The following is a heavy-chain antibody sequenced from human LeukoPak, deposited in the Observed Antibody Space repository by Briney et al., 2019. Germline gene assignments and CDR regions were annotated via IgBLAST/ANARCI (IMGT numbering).Heavy chain of an antibody. CDR1: GFTFSSYA. Sequence: GSLRLSCAASGFTFSSYAMHWVRQAPGKGLEWVAVISYDGSNKYYADSVKGRFTISRDNSKNTLYLQMNSLRAEDTAVYYCARPLTLNDSSGYASDYWGQGTLVTVSS. CDR3: ARPLTLNDSSGYASDY. CDR2: ISYDGSNK. D-gene: IGHD3-22*01. V-gene: IGHV3-30-3*01. J-gene: IGHJ4*02.